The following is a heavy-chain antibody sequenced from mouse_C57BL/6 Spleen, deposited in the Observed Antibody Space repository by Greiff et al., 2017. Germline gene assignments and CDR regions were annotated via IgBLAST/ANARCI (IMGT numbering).Heavy chain of an antibody. J-gene: IGHJ4*01. CDR2: IDPSDSYT. Sequence: QVQLQQPGAELVKPGASVKLSCKASGYTFTSYWMQWVNQRPGQGLEWIGEIDPSDSYTNYNQKFKGKATLTVDTSSSTAYMQRSSLTSEDSAVYYCARYHVYAMDYWGQGTSVTVSS. CDR1: GYTFTSYW. V-gene: IGHV1-50*01. CDR3: ARYHVYAMDY.